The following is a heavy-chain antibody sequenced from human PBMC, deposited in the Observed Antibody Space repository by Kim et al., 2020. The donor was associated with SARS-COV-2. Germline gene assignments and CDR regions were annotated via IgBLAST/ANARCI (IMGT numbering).Heavy chain of an antibody. CDR2: ISYDGSNK. V-gene: IGHV3-30*18. CDR3: AKDISYGGYWAHYYGMDV. J-gene: IGHJ6*02. Sequence: GGSLRLSCAASGFTFSSYGMHWVRQAPGKGLEWVAVISYDGSNKYYADSVKGRFTISRDNSKNTLYLQMNSLRAEDTAVYYCAKDISYGGYWAHYYGMDVWGQGTTVTVSS. CDR1: GFTFSSYG. D-gene: IGHD5-12*01.